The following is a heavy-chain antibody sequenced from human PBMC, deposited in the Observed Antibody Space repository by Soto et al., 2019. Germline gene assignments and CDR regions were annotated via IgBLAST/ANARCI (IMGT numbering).Heavy chain of an antibody. CDR3: AKDRRLIYGSGDFYYYYGMDV. CDR2: ISYDGSNK. D-gene: IGHD3-10*01. J-gene: IGHJ6*02. V-gene: IGHV3-30*18. CDR1: GFTFSSYG. Sequence: QVQLVESGGGVVQPGRSLRLSCAASGFTFSSYGMHWVRQAPGKGLEWVAVISYDGSNKYYADSVKGRFTISRDNSKNPLYLQMNSLRAEDTAVYYCAKDRRLIYGSGDFYYYYGMDVWGQGTTVTVSS.